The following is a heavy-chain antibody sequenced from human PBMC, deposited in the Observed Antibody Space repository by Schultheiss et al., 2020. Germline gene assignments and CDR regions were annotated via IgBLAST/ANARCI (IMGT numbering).Heavy chain of an antibody. J-gene: IGHJ5*02. CDR2: ISSSSTYI. D-gene: IGHD3-22*01. Sequence: WGSLRLSCAASGFTFSSYSMNWVRQAPGKRLEWVASISSSSTYIYYADSVKGRFTISRDNAKNSLYLQMSTLRAEDTAVYYCARVHKDSSGYDNWFDPWGQGTLVTVSS. CDR3: ARVHKDSSGYDNWFDP. CDR1: GFTFSSYS. V-gene: IGHV3-21*01.